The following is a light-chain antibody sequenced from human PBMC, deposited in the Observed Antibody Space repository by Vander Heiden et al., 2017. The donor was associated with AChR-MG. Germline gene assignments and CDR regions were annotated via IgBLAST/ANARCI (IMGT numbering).Light chain of an antibody. CDR2: KTS. Sequence: DIQMTQSPSTLTASVGDRVTITCRASQNLGNWLAWYQQRPGKAPKLLIFKTSNLENGVPSRFSGSGSGTEFTLTIDGLQPDDFATYYCQLYNFSSRTFGPGTKVDIK. V-gene: IGKV1-5*03. J-gene: IGKJ3*01. CDR3: QLYNFSSRT. CDR1: QNLGNW.